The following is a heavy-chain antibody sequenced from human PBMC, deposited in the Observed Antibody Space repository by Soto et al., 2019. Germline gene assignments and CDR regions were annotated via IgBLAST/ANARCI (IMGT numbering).Heavy chain of an antibody. V-gene: IGHV1-69*06. Sequence: ASVKVSCKASGGTFSSYAISWVRQAPGQGLEWMGGIIPIFGTANYAQKFQCRVTITADKSTSTAYMELSSLRSEDTAVYYCARDYGSGIYYFDYWGQGTLVTVSS. J-gene: IGHJ4*02. CDR1: GGTFSSYA. CDR2: IIPIFGTA. D-gene: IGHD3-10*01. CDR3: ARDYGSGIYYFDY.